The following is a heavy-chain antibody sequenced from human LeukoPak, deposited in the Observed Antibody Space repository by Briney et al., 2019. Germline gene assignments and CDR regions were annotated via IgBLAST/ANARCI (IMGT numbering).Heavy chain of an antibody. D-gene: IGHD6-13*01. Sequence: GGSLRLSCAASGFTFSSYAMHWVRQAPGKGLEWVAVISYDGSNKYYADSVKGRFTISRDNSKNTLYLQMNSLRAEDTAVYYCARETPYSSSWYFDYWGQGTLVTV. CDR3: ARETPYSSSWYFDY. J-gene: IGHJ4*02. CDR1: GFTFSSYA. CDR2: ISYDGSNK. V-gene: IGHV3-30-3*01.